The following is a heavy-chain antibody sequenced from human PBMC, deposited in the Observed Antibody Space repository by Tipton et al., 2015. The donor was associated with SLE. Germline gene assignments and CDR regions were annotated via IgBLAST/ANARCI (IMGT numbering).Heavy chain of an antibody. D-gene: IGHD4-11*01. CDR3: AKDRSPAALQY. J-gene: IGHJ4*02. CDR2: IRHDSTNI. V-gene: IGHV3-30*02. Sequence: SLRLSCTTSGFTFSSFGMHWVRQTPGKGLEWVAFIRHDSTNIYYTDSVRGRFTISRDNSKNTLYLQMDSLRGEDTALYYCAKDRSPAALQYWGQGTLVTVSS. CDR1: GFTFSSFG.